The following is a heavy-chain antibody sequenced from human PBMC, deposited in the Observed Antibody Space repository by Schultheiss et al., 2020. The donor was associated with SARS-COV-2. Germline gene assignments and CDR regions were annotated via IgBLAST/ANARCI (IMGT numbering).Heavy chain of an antibody. CDR3: ARDLRDTAMVFYYYYGMDV. CDR2: ISGSGGST. V-gene: IGHV3-23*01. J-gene: IGHJ6*02. Sequence: GGSLRLSCAASGFTFSSYWMYWVRQAPGKGLVWVSAISGSGGSTYYADSVKGRFTVSRDNSKNTLYLQMNSLRAEDTAVYYCARDLRDTAMVFYYYYGMDVWGQGTTVTVSS. CDR1: GFTFSSYW. D-gene: IGHD5-18*01.